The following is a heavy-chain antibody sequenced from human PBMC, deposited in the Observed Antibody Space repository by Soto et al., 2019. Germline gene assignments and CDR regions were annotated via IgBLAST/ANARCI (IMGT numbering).Heavy chain of an antibody. CDR1: GGSISSGDYY. CDR3: ARGWSAYYYDSSGYYPFDY. J-gene: IGHJ4*02. CDR2: IYYSGST. V-gene: IGHV4-30-4*01. D-gene: IGHD3-22*01. Sequence: SETLSLTCTVSGGSISSGDYYWSWIRQPPGKGLEWIGYIYYSGSTCYNPSLKSRVTISVDTSKNQFSLKLSSVTAADTAVYYCARGWSAYYYDSSGYYPFDYWGQGTLVTVSS.